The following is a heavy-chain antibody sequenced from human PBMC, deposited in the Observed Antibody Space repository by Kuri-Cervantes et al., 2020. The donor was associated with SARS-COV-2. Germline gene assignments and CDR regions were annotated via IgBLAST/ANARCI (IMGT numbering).Heavy chain of an antibody. CDR2: IWYDGSNK. Sequence: GGSLRLSCAASGFTFSSYGMHWVRQAPGKGLEWVTVIWYDGSNKYYADSVKGRFTISRVNSKNTLYLQMNSLRAEDTAVYYCANPTGHYYYGMDVWGQGTTVTVSS. CDR3: ANPTGHYYYGMDV. V-gene: IGHV3-33*06. J-gene: IGHJ6*02. CDR1: GFTFSSYG.